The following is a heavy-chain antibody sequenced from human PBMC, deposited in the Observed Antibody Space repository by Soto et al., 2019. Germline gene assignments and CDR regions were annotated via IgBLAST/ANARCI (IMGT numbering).Heavy chain of an antibody. V-gene: IGHV4-30-2*01. CDR3: ARARGMTIDY. J-gene: IGHJ4*02. D-gene: IGHD1-20*01. CDR1: GDSISSGGNS. CDR2: IYHSGST. Sequence: SETLSLTCAVSGDSISSGGNSWSWIRQPPGKGLEWIGYIYHSGSTYYNPSLKSRVTLSVDRSKNQFSLKLSSVTAADTAVYYCARARGMTIDYWGQGTLVTVSS.